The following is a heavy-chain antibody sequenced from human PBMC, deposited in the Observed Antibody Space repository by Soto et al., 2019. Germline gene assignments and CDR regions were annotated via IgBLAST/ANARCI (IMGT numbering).Heavy chain of an antibody. D-gene: IGHD1-20*01. CDR3: ATSQKGYNWNYFDH. CDR1: GASISGSYYY. J-gene: IGHJ4*02. Sequence: ETLSLTCAVSGASISGSYYYWDWLRQSPGKGPEWIGSVFYTGFTSYNPSLESRVSVSVDTSKSQFSLKLSAVTAADTAVYYCATSQKGYNWNYFDHWGQGALVTVSS. CDR2: VFYTGFT. V-gene: IGHV4-39*01.